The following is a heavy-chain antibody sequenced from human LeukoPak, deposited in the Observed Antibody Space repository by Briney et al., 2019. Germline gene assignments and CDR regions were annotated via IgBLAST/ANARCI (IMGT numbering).Heavy chain of an antibody. Sequence: AGGSLRLSCAASGFTFSSYGMHWVRQAPGKGLEWVSYISSSGSTIYYADSVKGRFTISRDNAKNSLYLQMNSLRAEDTAVYYCARDLSGAVAAIDYWGQGTLVTVSS. CDR3: ARDLSGAVAAIDY. CDR1: GFTFSSYG. D-gene: IGHD6-19*01. J-gene: IGHJ4*02. CDR2: ISSSGSTI. V-gene: IGHV3-48*04.